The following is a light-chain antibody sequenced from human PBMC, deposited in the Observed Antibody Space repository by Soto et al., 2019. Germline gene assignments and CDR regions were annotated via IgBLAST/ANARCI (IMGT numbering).Light chain of an antibody. V-gene: IGLV3-21*04. CDR3: QVWDTSSDHVL. CDR2: XXX. CDR1: NIGSKS. J-gene: IGLJ2*01. Sequence: SYELTQAPSVSVAPGKTARITCGGNNIGSKSVHWYQQKPGQAXXLVIYXXXXXXXXXPXXFXGXXSEXXXXXXXXXVEAGDEADYYCQVWDTSSDHVLFGGGTKVTVL.